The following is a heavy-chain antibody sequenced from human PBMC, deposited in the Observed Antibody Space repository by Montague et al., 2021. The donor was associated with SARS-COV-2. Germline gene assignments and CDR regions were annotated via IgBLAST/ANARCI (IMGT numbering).Heavy chain of an antibody. CDR3: ARDDIVLQGVTKGMDV. CDR1: LGSGWRRTQE. Sequence: SETLSLTCAGDLGSGWRRTQEQIGIAQVSSTVITGIRKMSYTGRTKYNPSLKSRVTISIDTSKNQFSLKLSPVTAADTAVYYCARDDIVLQGVTKGMDVWGPGTTVIVA. D-gene: IGHD3-10*01. CDR2: MSYTGRT. J-gene: IGHJ6*02. V-gene: IGHV4-39*07.